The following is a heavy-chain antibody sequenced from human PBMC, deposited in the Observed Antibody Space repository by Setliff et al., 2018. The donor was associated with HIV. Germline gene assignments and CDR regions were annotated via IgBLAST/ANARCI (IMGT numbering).Heavy chain of an antibody. D-gene: IGHD3-9*01. Sequence: GGSLRLSCETSGFIFTNAWMSWVRQSPRKGLEWLARIKSKSDGGTTSYAAPVKDRFTISRDDSRNTLYLQMNSMKSDDTATYYCVGHYYDPLTGYYVWFFDVWGRGTLVTVPS. V-gene: IGHV3-15*05. CDR1: GFIFTNAW. CDR3: VGHYYDPLTGYYVWFFDV. J-gene: IGHJ2*01. CDR2: IKSKSDGGTT.